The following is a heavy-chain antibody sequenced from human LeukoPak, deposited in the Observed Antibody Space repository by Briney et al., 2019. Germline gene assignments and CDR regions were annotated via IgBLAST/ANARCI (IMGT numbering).Heavy chain of an antibody. D-gene: IGHD3-22*01. J-gene: IGHJ4*02. Sequence: GASVKVSCKASGYTFTGSYMHWVRQAPGQGLEWMGWINPNSGGTNYAQKFQGRVTMTRDTSISTAYMELSRLKSDDTAFYYCAKYYYDSYEGNYFDYWGQGTLVTVSS. CDR3: AKYYYDSYEGNYFDY. V-gene: IGHV1-2*02. CDR2: INPNSGGT. CDR1: GYTFTGSY.